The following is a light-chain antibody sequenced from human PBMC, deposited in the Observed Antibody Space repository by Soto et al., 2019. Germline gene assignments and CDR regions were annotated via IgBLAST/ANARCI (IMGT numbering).Light chain of an antibody. J-gene: IGKJ5*01. CDR1: QSLLHSNGYNY. CDR2: LGS. V-gene: IGKV2-28*01. CDR3: MQALQPSIT. Sequence: DIVMTQSPLSLPVTPGEPASISCRSSQSLLHSNGYNYLDWYLQKPGQSPQLLIYLGSNRASGVPDRFSGSGSGTDFTLKISRVEAEDVGVYYCMQALQPSITFGQGTRLEIK.